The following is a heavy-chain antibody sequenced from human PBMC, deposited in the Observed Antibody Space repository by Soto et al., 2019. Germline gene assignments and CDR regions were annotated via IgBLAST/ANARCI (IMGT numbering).Heavy chain of an antibody. CDR2: ISYDGSNK. Sequence: GGSLRLSCAASGFTFSSYAMHWVRQAPGKGLEWVAVISYDGSNKYYADSVKGQFTISRDNSKNTLYLQMNSLRAEDTAVYYCARSGSIAAAGNYYYYYGMDVWGQGTTVTVSS. CDR3: ARSGSIAAAGNYYYYYGMDV. D-gene: IGHD6-13*01. V-gene: IGHV3-30-3*01. CDR1: GFTFSSYA. J-gene: IGHJ6*02.